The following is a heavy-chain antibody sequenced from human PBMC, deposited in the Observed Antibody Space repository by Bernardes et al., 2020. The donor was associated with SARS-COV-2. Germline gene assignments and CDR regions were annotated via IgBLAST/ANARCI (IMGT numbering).Heavy chain of an antibody. J-gene: IGHJ4*02. D-gene: IGHD5-12*01. Sequence: WSLKLSCAASGFTFSNAWMSWVRQAPGKGLEWVGRIKSKTDGGTTDYAAPVKGRFTISRDDSKNTLYLQMNSLKTEDTAVYYCTTSGYSGYDRSDLFDYWGQGTLVTVSS. V-gene: IGHV3-15*01. CDR3: TTSGYSGYDRSDLFDY. CDR1: GFTFSNAW. CDR2: IKSKTDGGTT.